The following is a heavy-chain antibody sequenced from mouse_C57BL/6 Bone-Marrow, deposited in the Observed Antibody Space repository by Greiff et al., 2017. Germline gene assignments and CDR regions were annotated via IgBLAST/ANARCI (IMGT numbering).Heavy chain of an antibody. CDR3: ASTNWLYAMDY. Sequence: QVHVKQSGPGLVQPSQSLSITCTVSGFSLTTSGVHLVRHSPGKGLAWLGVVWSGGSTDYHAAFISRLSISKDNSKSQVCVKMNSLQADDTAIYYCASTNWLYAMDYWGQGTSVTVSS. D-gene: IGHD4-1*01. J-gene: IGHJ4*01. CDR1: GFSLTTSG. CDR2: VWSGGST. V-gene: IGHV2-2*01.